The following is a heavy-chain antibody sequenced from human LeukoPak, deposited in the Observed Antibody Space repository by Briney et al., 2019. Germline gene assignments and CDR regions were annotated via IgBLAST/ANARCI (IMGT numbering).Heavy chain of an antibody. J-gene: IGHJ6*03. CDR2: IYYSGST. V-gene: IGHV4-59*01. D-gene: IGHD2-15*01. CDR1: GGSISSYY. CDR3: ARSVEGYCSGGSCYSYYYYMDV. Sequence: PSETLSLTCTVSGGSISSYYWSWIRQPPGKGLEWIGYIYYSGSTNYNPSLKSRVTISVDTSKNQFSLKLSSVTAADTAVYYCARSVEGYCSGGSCYSYYYYMDVWGKGTTVAVSS.